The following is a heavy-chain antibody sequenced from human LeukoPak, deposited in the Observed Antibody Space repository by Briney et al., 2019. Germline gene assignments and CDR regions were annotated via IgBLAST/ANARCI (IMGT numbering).Heavy chain of an antibody. D-gene: IGHD6-19*01. J-gene: IGHJ4*02. Sequence: GGSLRLSCAASGFTLSSYGMHWVRQAPGKGLEWVAFIRYDGSNKYYADSVKGRFTISRDNSENTLYLQMNSLRAEDTAVYYCAKDPPYRAVADTLFDYWGQGTLVTVSS. CDR2: IRYDGSNK. V-gene: IGHV3-30*02. CDR3: AKDPPYRAVADTLFDY. CDR1: GFTLSSYG.